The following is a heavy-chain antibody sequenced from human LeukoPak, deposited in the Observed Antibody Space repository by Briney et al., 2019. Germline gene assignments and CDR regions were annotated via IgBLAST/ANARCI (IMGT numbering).Heavy chain of an antibody. V-gene: IGHV4-34*01. CDR3: ARGPLMSNYDFWSGYSNWFDP. J-gene: IGHJ5*02. Sequence: NPSETLSLTCAVYGGSFSGYYWSWIRQPPGKGLEWIGEINHSGSTNYNPSLKSRVTISVDTSKNQFSLKLSSVTAADTAVYYCARGPLMSNYDFWSGYSNWFDPWGQGTLVTVSS. D-gene: IGHD3-3*01. CDR1: GGSFSGYY. CDR2: INHSGST.